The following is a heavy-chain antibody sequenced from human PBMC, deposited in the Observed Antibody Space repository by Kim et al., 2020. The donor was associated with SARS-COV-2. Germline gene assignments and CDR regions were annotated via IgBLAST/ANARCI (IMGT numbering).Heavy chain of an antibody. J-gene: IGHJ6*02. CDR3: ARGVSYLDV. D-gene: IGHD2-21*01. Sequence: ASVKVSCKASGYTFSSYYIHWVRQAPGQGLEWMGMINPSGSGTSYAQKLQGRVTMTRDTSTSTVYMELSSLRSEDTAVYYCARGVSYLDVWGQGTTVTVSS. V-gene: IGHV1-46*04. CDR1: GYTFSSYY. CDR2: INPSGSGT.